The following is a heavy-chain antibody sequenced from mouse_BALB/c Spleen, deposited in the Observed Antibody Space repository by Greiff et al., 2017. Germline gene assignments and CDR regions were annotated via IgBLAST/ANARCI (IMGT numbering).Heavy chain of an antibody. CDR2: IDPETGGT. CDR3: TYDYDTFAY. V-gene: IGHV1-15*01. CDR1: GYTFTDYE. J-gene: IGHJ3*01. Sequence: VQLQQSGAELVRPGASVTLSCKASGYTFTDYEMHWVKQTPVHGLEWIGAIDPETGGTAYNQKFKGKATLTADKSSSTAYMELRSLTSEDSAVYYCTYDYDTFAYWGQGTLVTVSA. D-gene: IGHD2-4*01.